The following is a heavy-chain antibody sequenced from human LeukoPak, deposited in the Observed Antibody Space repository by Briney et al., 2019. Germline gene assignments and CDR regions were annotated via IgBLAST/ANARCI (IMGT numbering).Heavy chain of an antibody. D-gene: IGHD1-26*01. V-gene: IGHV3-7*01. J-gene: IGHJ6*04. Sequence: PGGSLRLSCAASGFTFSSYWMSWVRQAPGKGLEWVASIKEDGSEKYNLESLKGRFTISRGNAKNSLYLQMNTLRVEDTAVYYCARDRFSGMDVWGKGTTVTVSP. CDR2: IKEDGSEK. CDR1: GFTFSSYW. CDR3: ARDRFSGMDV.